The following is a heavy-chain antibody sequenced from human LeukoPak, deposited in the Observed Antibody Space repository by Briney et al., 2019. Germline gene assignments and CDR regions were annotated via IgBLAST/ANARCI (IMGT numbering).Heavy chain of an antibody. CDR1: GYSFTSYW. V-gene: IGHV5-51*01. CDR3: ASPAPNNYGYVSGEYFQH. Sequence: GESLKISCKGSGYSFTSYWIGWVRQMPGKGLEWMGIIYPGDSDIRYSPSFQGQVTFSADKSISTAYLQWSSLKASDTAMYYCASPAPNNYGYVSGEYFQHWGQGTLVTVSS. J-gene: IGHJ1*01. CDR2: IYPGDSDI. D-gene: IGHD5-18*01.